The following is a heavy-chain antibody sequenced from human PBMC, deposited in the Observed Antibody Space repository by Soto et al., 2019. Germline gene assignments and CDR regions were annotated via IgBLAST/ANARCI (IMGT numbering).Heavy chain of an antibody. D-gene: IGHD3-3*01. CDR3: AREPLITIFGVVYYGMDV. V-gene: IGHV4-34*01. Sequence: SETLSLTCAVYGGSFSGYYWSRIRQPPGKGLEWIGEINHSGSTNYNPSLKSRVTISVDTSKNQFSLKLSSVTAADTAVYYCAREPLITIFGVVYYGMDVWGQGTTVTVSS. CDR1: GGSFSGYY. J-gene: IGHJ6*02. CDR2: INHSGST.